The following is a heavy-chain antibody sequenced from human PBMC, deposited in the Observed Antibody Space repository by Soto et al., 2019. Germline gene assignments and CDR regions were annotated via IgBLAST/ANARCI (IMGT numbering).Heavy chain of an antibody. CDR3: KVRGGVYYYGMDV. Sequence: QVQLQQWGAGLLKPSETLSLTCAVYGGSFSGYYWSWIRQPPGKGLEWIGEINHSGSTNYNPSLKGRVTISVDTSKNQFSLKLSSVTAADTAVYYCKVRGGVYYYGMDVWGQGTTVTVSS. CDR1: GGSFSGYY. CDR2: INHSGST. D-gene: IGHD3-10*01. J-gene: IGHJ6*02. V-gene: IGHV4-34*01.